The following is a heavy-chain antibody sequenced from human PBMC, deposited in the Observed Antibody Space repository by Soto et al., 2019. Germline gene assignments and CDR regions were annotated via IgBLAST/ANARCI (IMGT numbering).Heavy chain of an antibody. CDR2: IYDSGSP. J-gene: IGHJ2*01. CDR3: ADWYFDL. CDR1: GGSISVYY. Sequence: SETLSLTCTISGGSISVYYWSWIRQPPGQALEWIGYIYDSGSPYYNPSLRSRVIISADTSKNQISLKLTSATAADTAVYYCADWYFDLWGRGTLVTVSS. V-gene: IGHV4-59*03.